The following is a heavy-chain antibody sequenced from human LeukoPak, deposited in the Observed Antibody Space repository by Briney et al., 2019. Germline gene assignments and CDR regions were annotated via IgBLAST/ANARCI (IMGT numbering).Heavy chain of an antibody. CDR2: ISSSSSYI. D-gene: IGHD3-10*01. CDR3: VSFTMVRGVSSGAFDI. V-gene: IGHV3-21*01. Sequence: PGGSLRLSCAASGFTFSSYSMNWVRQAPGKGLEWVSSISSSSSYIYYADSVKGRFTISKDNAKNSLYLQMNSLRAEDTAVYYCVSFTMVRGVSSGAFDIWGQGTMVTVSS. CDR1: GFTFSSYS. J-gene: IGHJ3*02.